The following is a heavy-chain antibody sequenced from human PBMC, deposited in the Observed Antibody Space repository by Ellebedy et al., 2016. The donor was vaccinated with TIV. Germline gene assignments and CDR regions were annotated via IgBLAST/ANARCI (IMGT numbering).Heavy chain of an antibody. Sequence: ASVKVSXKASGYTFTSYGISWVRQAPGQGLEWMGWISAYNGNTNYAQKLQGRVTMTTDTSTSTAYMELSSLRSEDTAVYYCASLGGPTSDAFDIWGQGTMVTVSS. V-gene: IGHV1-18*04. D-gene: IGHD3-10*01. CDR2: ISAYNGNT. J-gene: IGHJ3*02. CDR3: ASLGGPTSDAFDI. CDR1: GYTFTSYG.